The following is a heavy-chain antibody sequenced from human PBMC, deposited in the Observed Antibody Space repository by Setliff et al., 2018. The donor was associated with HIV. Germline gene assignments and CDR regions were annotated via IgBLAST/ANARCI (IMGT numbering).Heavy chain of an antibody. V-gene: IGHV4-59*12. J-gene: IGHJ4*02. CDR3: ARGSGSFDY. D-gene: IGHD3-10*01. Sequence: PSETLSLTCTVSGGPISSYYWSWIRQPPGKGLEWIGYTYYSGRTNYNPSLKSRVTISVDTSKNQFSLKLSSVTAADTAVYYCARGSGSFDYWGQGTLVTVSS. CDR1: GGPISSYY. CDR2: TYYSGRT.